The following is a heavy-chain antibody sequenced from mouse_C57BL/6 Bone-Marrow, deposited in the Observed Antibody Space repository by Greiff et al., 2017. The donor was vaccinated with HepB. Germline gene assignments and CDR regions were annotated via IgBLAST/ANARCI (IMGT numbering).Heavy chain of an antibody. J-gene: IGHJ3*01. D-gene: IGHD2-1*01. CDR3: ARGIYYGNPAY. CDR1: GYAFSSSW. CDR2: IYPGDGDT. V-gene: IGHV1-82*01. Sequence: VQLQQSGPELVKPGASVKISCKASGYAFSSSWMNWVKQRPGKGLEWIGRIYPGDGDTNYNGKFKGKATLTADKSSSTAYMQLSSLTSEDSAVYFCARGIYYGNPAYWDQETLVTVSA.